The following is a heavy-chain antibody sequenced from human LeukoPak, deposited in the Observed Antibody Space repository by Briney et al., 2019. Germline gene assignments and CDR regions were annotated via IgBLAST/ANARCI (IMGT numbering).Heavy chain of an antibody. CDR2: INPSGGST. CDR1: GYTFTSYY. Sequence: GASVKVSCKASGYTFTSYYMHWVRQAPGQGLEWMGIINPSGGSTSYAQKFQGRVTMTRDTSTSTVYMELSSLRSEDTAVYYCARERIAGYCSSTCCAKGYYYYYGMDVWGQGTTVTVSS. J-gene: IGHJ6*02. D-gene: IGHD2-2*01. V-gene: IGHV1-46*01. CDR3: ARERIAGYCSSTCCAKGYYYYYGMDV.